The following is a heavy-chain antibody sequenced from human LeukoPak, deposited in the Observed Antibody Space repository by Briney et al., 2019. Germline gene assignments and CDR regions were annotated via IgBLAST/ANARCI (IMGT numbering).Heavy chain of an antibody. CDR2: NYYSGST. V-gene: IGHV4-39*01. CDR1: GGSLSSSSYY. D-gene: IGHD6-13*01. Sequence: SETLSLTCTVSGGSLSSSSYYWGWIRQPGWIRQPPGKGLEWIGSNYYSGSTYYNPSLKSRVTISVDTSKNQFSLKLSSVTAADTAVYYCASLSPLGSSTYYFDYWGQGTLVTVSS. CDR3: ASLSPLGSSTYYFDY. J-gene: IGHJ4*02.